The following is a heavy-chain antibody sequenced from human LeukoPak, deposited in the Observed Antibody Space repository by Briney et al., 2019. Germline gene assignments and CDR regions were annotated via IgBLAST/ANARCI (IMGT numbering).Heavy chain of an antibody. CDR1: GYTLTELS. CDR3: ATERGEVAAAGTLFDC. J-gene: IGHJ4*02. CDR2: FDPEDGET. D-gene: IGHD6-13*01. V-gene: IGHV1-24*01. Sequence: ASVKVSCKVSGYTLTELSMHWVRQAPGKGLEWMGGFDPEDGETIYAQKFQGRVTMTEDTSTDTAYMELSSLRSEDTAVYYCATERGEVAAAGTLFDCWGQGTLVTVSS.